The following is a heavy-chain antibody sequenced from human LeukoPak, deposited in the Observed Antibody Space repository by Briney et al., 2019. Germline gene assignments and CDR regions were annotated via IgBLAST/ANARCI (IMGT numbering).Heavy chain of an antibody. CDR2: ISYDGSDK. D-gene: IGHD3-9*01. Sequence: PGGSLRLSCAASAFTFSNYGMHWVRQAPGKGLEWVAVISYDGSDKYYADSVKGRFTISRDNSKNTLYLQMSRLRAEDTAVYFCAKEPHMLTGYYTDYDYWGPGTLVTVSS. CDR1: AFTFSNYG. V-gene: IGHV3-30*18. CDR3: AKEPHMLTGYYTDYDY. J-gene: IGHJ4*02.